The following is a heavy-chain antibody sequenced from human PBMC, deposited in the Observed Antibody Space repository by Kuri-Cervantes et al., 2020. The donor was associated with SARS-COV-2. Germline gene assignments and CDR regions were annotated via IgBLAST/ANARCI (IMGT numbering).Heavy chain of an antibody. CDR2: IYYSGST. CDR1: GGSISSYY. CDR3: ATRGPGSGDLHAFDI. D-gene: IGHD3-10*01. J-gene: IGHJ3*02. Sequence: SETLSLTCTVSGGSISSYYWSWIRQPPGKGLEWIGYIYYSGSTYYNPSLKSRVTISVDTSKNQFSLKLSSVTAADTAVYYCATRGPGSGDLHAFDIWGQGTMVTVSS. V-gene: IGHV4-59*04.